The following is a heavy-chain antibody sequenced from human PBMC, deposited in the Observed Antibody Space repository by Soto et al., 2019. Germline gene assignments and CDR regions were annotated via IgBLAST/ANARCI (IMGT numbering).Heavy chain of an antibody. CDR1: GFTFSNAW. CDR3: TTLIGRLLPFDY. D-gene: IGHD3-22*01. V-gene: IGHV3-15*01. J-gene: IGHJ4*02. CDR2: IKSKTDGGTT. Sequence: GGSLRLSCAASGFTFSNAWMSWVRQAPGKGLEWVGRIKSKTDGGTTDYAAPVKGRFTISRDDSKNTLYLQMNSLKTEDTAVYYCTTLIGRLLPFDYWGQGTLVTVSS.